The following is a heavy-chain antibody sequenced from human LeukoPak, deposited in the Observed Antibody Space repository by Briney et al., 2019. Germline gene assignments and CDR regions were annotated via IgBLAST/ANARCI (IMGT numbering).Heavy chain of an antibody. V-gene: IGHV4-59*01. Sequence: SETLSLTCTVSGGSISSYYWSWIRQPPGKGLEWIGYIYYSGSTNYNPSLKSRVTISVDTSKNQFSLKLSSVTAADTAVYYCARGRVYYYDSSGYSMYYFDYWGQGTLVTVSS. CDR2: IYYSGST. D-gene: IGHD3-22*01. CDR1: GGSISSYY. J-gene: IGHJ4*02. CDR3: ARGRVYYYDSSGYSMYYFDY.